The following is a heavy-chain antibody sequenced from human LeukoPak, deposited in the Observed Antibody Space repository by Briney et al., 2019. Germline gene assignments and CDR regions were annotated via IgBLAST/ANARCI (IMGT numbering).Heavy chain of an antibody. CDR2: IYHSGTT. V-gene: IGHV4-38-2*02. CDR3: TRLSHVAGAPKVSWFDP. CDR1: AYSLSNGFV. J-gene: IGHJ5*02. D-gene: IGHD1-26*01. Sequence: SETLSLTCTVSAYSLSNGFVWGWIRQPPGKGLEWIASIYHSGTTYYNPSLKSRVTMSVDTSKNQFSLRLSSVTAADTAVYYCTRLSHVAGAPKVSWFDPWGQGTLDTVSS.